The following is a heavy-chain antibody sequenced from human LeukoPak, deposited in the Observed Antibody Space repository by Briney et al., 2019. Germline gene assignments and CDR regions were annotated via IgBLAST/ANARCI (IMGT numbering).Heavy chain of an antibody. CDR1: GGTFSSYA. V-gene: IGHV1-69*04. Sequence: GASVKVSCKASGGTFSSYAISWVRQAPGQGLEWMGRIIPILGIANYAQKFQGRVTITADKSTSTAYMELSSLRAEDTAVYYCAKVIEVTMIVVVITTGPFDIWGQGTMVTVSS. J-gene: IGHJ3*02. D-gene: IGHD3-22*01. CDR3: AKVIEVTMIVVVITTGPFDI. CDR2: IIPILGIA.